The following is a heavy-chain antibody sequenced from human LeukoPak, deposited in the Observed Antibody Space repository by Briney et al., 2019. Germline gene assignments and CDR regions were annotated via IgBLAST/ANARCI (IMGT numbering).Heavy chain of an antibody. V-gene: IGHV4-38-2*02. J-gene: IGHJ5*02. D-gene: IGHD3-3*01. CDR3: ARVPGVYFDFSIGFGSGWFDP. CDR1: GYPINIDYS. Sequence: PSETPSLTCFVSGYPINIDYSWGWIRQSPGKGLEWIGVISPKGITYYNPSLRGRVSISPDTSKNQFSLRLSSMTATDTAMYYCARVPGVYFDFSIGFGSGWFDPWGQGILVTVSS. CDR2: ISPKGIT.